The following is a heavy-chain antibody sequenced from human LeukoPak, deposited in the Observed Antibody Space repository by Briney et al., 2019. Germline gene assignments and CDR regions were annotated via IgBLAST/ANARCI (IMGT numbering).Heavy chain of an antibody. CDR2: ISYDGSNK. D-gene: IGHD3-3*01. Sequence: GGSLRLSCAASGFTFSSYAMHWVRQAPGKGLEWVAVISYDGSNKYYADSVKGRFTISRDNAKNSLYLQMNSLRAEDTAVYYCARARITIFGVVPDAFDIWGQGTMVTVSS. J-gene: IGHJ3*02. CDR3: ARARITIFGVVPDAFDI. V-gene: IGHV3-30-3*01. CDR1: GFTFSSYA.